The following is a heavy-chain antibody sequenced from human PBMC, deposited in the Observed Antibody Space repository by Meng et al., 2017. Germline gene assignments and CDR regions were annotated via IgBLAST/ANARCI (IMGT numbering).Heavy chain of an antibody. Sequence: GESLKISCAASGFTFSSYEMNWVRQAPGKGLEWVSYISSSGSTIYYADSVRGRFTTSRDNSKNTLFLQMNSLRREDTAVYYCASAGYYNYFENWGQGTLVTVSS. CDR2: ISSSGSTI. D-gene: IGHD3-9*01. V-gene: IGHV3-48*03. CDR3: ASAGYYNYFEN. J-gene: IGHJ4*02. CDR1: GFTFSSYE.